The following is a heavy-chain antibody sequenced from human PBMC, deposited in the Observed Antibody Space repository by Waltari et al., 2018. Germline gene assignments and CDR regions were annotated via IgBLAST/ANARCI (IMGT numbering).Heavy chain of an antibody. CDR1: GGSVSGXF. Sequence: XQWGXGLLKPSETLSLTCAVYGGSVSGXFCTWIRQPPGQGLEGIGEIDHTDTAXXXXSLXSRVXMSMDTSKNQFXLNLRSXXXADTGAYFFAXELXHGXYVGIAFDVWXRXTKVIVSS. CDR2: IDHTDTA. D-gene: IGHD4-17*01. CDR3: AXELXHGXYVGIAFDV. J-gene: IGHJ3*01. V-gene: IGHV4-34*01.